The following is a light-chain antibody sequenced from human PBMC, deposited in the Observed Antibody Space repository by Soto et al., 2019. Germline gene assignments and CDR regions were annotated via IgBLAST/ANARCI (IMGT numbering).Light chain of an antibody. V-gene: IGKV3-15*01. CDR2: GAS. CDR1: QSVKSN. Sequence: EIVMTQSPATLSLCRVEIATLSCRASQSVKSNSAWYQQKPGQAPRLLIYGASTRATGIPVRFSGSGSGTEFTLTISSLQSEDFAVYFCQQYNDWPGTFGQGTKVDIK. CDR3: QQYNDWPGT. J-gene: IGKJ1*01.